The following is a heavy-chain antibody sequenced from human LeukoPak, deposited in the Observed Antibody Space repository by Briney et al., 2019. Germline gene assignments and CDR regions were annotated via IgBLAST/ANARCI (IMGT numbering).Heavy chain of an antibody. CDR3: ARDRGAVDAFDI. V-gene: IGHV3-66*01. J-gene: IGHJ3*02. D-gene: IGHD1-26*01. CDR2: IYSGGST. CDR1: GFTFSTYN. Sequence: AGGSLRLSCAASGFTFSTYNMNWVRQAPGKGLEWVSVIYSGGSTYYADSVKGRFTISRDNSKNTLYLQMNSLRAEDTAVYYCARDRGAVDAFDIWGQGTMVTVSS.